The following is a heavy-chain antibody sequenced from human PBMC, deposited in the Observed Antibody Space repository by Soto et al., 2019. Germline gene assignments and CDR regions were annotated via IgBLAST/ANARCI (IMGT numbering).Heavy chain of an antibody. CDR3: ARDCIICYCYCYYYYGIDV. V-gene: IGHV1-46*01. D-gene: IGHD2-2*01. Sequence: ASVKGSCKASGYTFTSYYMHWVRQAPGQGLEWMGISDRSGGSTSYAEKCQGRVTMTRDTSTSTGYMELRRLRSGDTAVYYCARDCIICYCYCYYYYGIDVWGQGTTVTVSS. CDR2: SDRSGGST. J-gene: IGHJ6*02. CDR1: GYTFTSYY.